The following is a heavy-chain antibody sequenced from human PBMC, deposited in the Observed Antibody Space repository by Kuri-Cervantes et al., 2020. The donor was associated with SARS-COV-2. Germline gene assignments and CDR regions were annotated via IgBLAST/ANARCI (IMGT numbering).Heavy chain of an antibody. Sequence: GESLKISCAASGFTFSSYAMHWVRQAPGKGLEWVAVISYDGSNKYYADSVKGRFTISRDNSKNTLYLQMNSLRAEDTAVYYCATGTFTVTPDYWGQGTLVTVSS. V-gene: IGHV3-30-3*01. D-gene: IGHD4-17*01. CDR1: GFTFSSYA. CDR3: ATGTFTVTPDY. J-gene: IGHJ4*02. CDR2: ISYDGSNK.